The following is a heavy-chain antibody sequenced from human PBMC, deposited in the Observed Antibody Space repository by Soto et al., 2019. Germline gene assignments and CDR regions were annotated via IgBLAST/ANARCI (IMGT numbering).Heavy chain of an antibody. CDR3: ARGDSTDCSIGVCSFFYNHDMDV. V-gene: IGHV1-2*04. J-gene: IGHJ6*02. CDR1: GYSFTDYH. Sequence: ASVKVSCKASGYSFTDYHIHWVRQAPGQGLEWLGRINPKSGGTSTAQKFQGWVTMTTDTSISTASMELTRLTSDDTDIYYCARGDSTDCSIGVCSFFYNHDMDVWGQGTTVTVSS. D-gene: IGHD2-8*01. CDR2: INPKSGGT.